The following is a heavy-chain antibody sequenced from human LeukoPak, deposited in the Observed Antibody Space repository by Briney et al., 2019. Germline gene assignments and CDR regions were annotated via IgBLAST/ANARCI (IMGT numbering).Heavy chain of an antibody. D-gene: IGHD2-21*02. J-gene: IGHJ4*02. Sequence: GGSLRLSCAASGFTVSSNYLTWVRQAPGKGLEWVSVIYSGGSTYYADSVKGRFTISRDNSKNTVYLQMNSLRAEDTAVFYCARTAPIDYWGQGTLVTVSS. CDR1: GFTVSSNY. V-gene: IGHV3-66*01. CDR3: ARTAPIDY. CDR2: IYSGGST.